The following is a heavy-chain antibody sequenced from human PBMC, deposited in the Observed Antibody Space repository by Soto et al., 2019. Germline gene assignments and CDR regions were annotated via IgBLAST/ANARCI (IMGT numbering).Heavy chain of an antibody. D-gene: IGHD2-15*01. CDR2: IWYDGSNK. CDR1: GFTFSSYG. J-gene: IGHJ6*03. Sequence: QVQLVESGGGVVQPGRSLRLSCAASGFTFSSYGMYWVRQAPGKGLEWVAVIWYDGSNKYYADSVKGRFTISRDNSKNTLYLQMNSLRAEDTAVYYCARERCSGGSCYHYYMDVWGKGTTVTVSS. V-gene: IGHV3-33*01. CDR3: ARERCSGGSCYHYYMDV.